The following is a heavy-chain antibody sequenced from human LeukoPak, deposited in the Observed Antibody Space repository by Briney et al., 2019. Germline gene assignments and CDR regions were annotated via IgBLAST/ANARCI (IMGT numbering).Heavy chain of an antibody. CDR1: GFTFDEYA. V-gene: IGHV3-9*01. CDR2: ISWNSGLI. J-gene: IGHJ4*02. CDR3: AKVGIFGLVTYYFDY. D-gene: IGHD3/OR15-3a*01. Sequence: PGGSLRLSCAVSGFTFDEYAMHWVRQAPGKGLEWVSGISWNSGLIDYADSVKGRFTISRDNAKNSLYLQMNSLKAEDTAFYYCAKVGIFGLVTYYFDYWGQGTLVTASS.